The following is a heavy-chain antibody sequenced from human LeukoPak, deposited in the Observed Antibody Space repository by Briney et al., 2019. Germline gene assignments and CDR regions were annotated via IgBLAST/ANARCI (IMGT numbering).Heavy chain of an antibody. CDR2: IYPGDSDT. CDR3: ARLTTATGSYFFDY. J-gene: IGHJ4*02. Sequence: GESLKISCKASGYSFTNYWIGWVRQMPGKGLAWMAIIYPGDSDTRYSPSFQGQVTISADKSITTAYLQWDNLKASDTALYYCARLTTATGSYFFDYWGQGTLVTVSS. CDR1: GYSFTNYW. D-gene: IGHD1-1*01. V-gene: IGHV5-51*01.